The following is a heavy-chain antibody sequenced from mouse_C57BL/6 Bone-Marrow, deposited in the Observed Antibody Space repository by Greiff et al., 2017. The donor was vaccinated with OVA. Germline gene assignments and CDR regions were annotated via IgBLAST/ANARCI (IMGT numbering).Heavy chain of an antibody. CDR2: ISSGGDYI. CDR3: TRDRGSSYFYYAMDY. D-gene: IGHD1-1*01. V-gene: IGHV5-9-1*02. J-gene: IGHJ4*01. Sequence: EVKVEESGEGLVKPGGSLKLSCAASGFTFSSYAMSWVRQTPEKRLEWVAYISSGGDYIYYADTVKGRFTISRDNARNTLYLQMSSLKSEDTAMYYCTRDRGSSYFYYAMDYWGQGTSVTVSS. CDR1: GFTFSSYA.